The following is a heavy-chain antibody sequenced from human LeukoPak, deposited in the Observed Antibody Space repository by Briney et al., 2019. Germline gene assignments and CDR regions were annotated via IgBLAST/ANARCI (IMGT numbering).Heavy chain of an antibody. CDR1: GFSFSSSS. Sequence: SLRLSCAASGFSFSSSSMSWVRQAPGKGLEWISAVSSSGGSTFYADTVRGRFTISRDNSKNTLFLQMNSLRAEDTAIYYCAKRVFAAAQDYFFDYWGPGTLVTVSS. CDR3: AKRVFAAAQDYFFDY. V-gene: IGHV3-23*01. J-gene: IGHJ4*02. CDR2: VSSSGGST. D-gene: IGHD2-15*01.